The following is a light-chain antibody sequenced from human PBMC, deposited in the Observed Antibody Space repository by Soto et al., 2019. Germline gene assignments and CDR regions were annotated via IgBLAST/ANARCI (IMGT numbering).Light chain of an antibody. J-gene: IGKJ2*01. Sequence: DIQMTQSPSSLSASVGDRVTITCRASQSISSYLNWYQQKPGKAPKLLINVASSLQSGVPSRFSGSGSGTDFTLIISSLQPEDFATYFCQQSYSIPYTFGQGTKLEIK. V-gene: IGKV1-39*01. CDR1: QSISSY. CDR2: VAS. CDR3: QQSYSIPYT.